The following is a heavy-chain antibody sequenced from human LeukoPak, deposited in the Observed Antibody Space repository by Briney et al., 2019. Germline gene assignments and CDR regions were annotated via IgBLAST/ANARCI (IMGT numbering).Heavy chain of an antibody. D-gene: IGHD1-26*01. CDR2: ISSSSSYI. CDR3: ARDRSVSGSSGY. Sequence: GGSLRLSCAASGFIFSSYSMNWVRQAPGKGLEWVSSISSSSSYIYYADSVKGRFTISRDNAKNSLYLQMNSLRAEDTAVYYCARDRSVSGSSGYWGQGTLVTVSS. J-gene: IGHJ4*02. V-gene: IGHV3-21*01. CDR1: GFIFSSYS.